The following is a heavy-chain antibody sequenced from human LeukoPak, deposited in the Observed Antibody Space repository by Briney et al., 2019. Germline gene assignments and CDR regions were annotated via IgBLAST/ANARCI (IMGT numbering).Heavy chain of an antibody. D-gene: IGHD3-22*01. CDR2: INPSGGST. V-gene: IGHV1-46*01. CDR1: GYTFTGYY. CDR3: ARDQQNYYDSSERLAFDI. J-gene: IGHJ3*02. Sequence: ASVKVSCKASGYTFTGYYMHWVRQAPGQGLEWMGIINPSGGSTSYAQKFQGRVTMTGDMSTSTVYMELSSLRSEDTAVYYCARDQQNYYDSSERLAFDIWGQGTMVTVSS.